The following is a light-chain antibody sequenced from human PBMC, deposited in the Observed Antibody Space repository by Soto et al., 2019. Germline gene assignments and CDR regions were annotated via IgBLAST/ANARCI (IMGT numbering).Light chain of an antibody. CDR3: SSYTTSSTQV. CDR2: EVS. J-gene: IGLJ3*02. CDR1: NSDIGDYNF. V-gene: IGLV2-14*01. Sequence: QSVLTQPASVSGSPGQSITISCTGTNSDIGDYNFVSWYQQLPGKAPKLIISEVSNRPSGVSDRFSGSKSGNTASLTISGLQAEDEADYYCSSYTTSSTQVFGGGTKLTVL.